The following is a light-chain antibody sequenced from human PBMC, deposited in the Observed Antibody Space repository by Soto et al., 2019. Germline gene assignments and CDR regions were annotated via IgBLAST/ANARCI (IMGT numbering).Light chain of an antibody. CDR2: EVS. Sequence: QSVLTQPASVSGSPGQSITISCTGSSSDVGAYTYVSWYQQHPGKAPKLMIFEVSDRPSGVSNRFSGYKSGNTASLTISGLQAEDGADYYCSSYTTSNTLVFGGGTKVTVL. CDR3: SSYTTSNTLV. CDR1: SSDVGAYTY. V-gene: IGLV2-14*01. J-gene: IGLJ2*01.